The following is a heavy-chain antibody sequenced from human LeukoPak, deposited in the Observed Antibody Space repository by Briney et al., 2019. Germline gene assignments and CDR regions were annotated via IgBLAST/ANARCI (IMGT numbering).Heavy chain of an antibody. CDR3: ARDNEWFGELSA. CDR2: IYSAGAT. V-gene: IGHV3-53*01. CDR1: GFTVSDNY. D-gene: IGHD3-10*01. J-gene: IGHJ4*02. Sequence: SGGSLRLSCAASGFTVSDNYMFWVRQAPGKGLEWVSVIYSAGATYYADSVKGRFTISRDNSKNTLYLQMSSLRAEDTAVYYCARDNEWFGELSAWGQGTLVTVSS.